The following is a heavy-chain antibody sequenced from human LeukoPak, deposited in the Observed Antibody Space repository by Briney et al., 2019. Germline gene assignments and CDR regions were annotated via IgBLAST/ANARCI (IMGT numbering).Heavy chain of an antibody. Sequence: SETLSLTCAVYGGSFSGYYWSWIRQPPGKGLEWIGEINHSGSTNYNPSLKSRVTISVDTSKNQFSLKLSSVTAADTAVYYCARGRSAYSGSYYWYYWGQGTLVTVSS. CDR3: ARGRSAYSGSYYWYY. D-gene: IGHD1-26*01. CDR2: INHSGST. CDR1: GGSFSGYY. J-gene: IGHJ4*02. V-gene: IGHV4-34*01.